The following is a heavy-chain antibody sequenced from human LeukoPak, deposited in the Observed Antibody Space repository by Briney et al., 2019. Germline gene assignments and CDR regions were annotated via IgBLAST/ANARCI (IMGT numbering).Heavy chain of an antibody. CDR2: IIPIFGTA. D-gene: IGHD6-13*01. CDR1: GGTFSSYA. CDR3: ARGKLEYSSSWYDWFDP. Sequence: SVKVSCKASGGTFSSYAISWVRQAPGQGLEWMGGIIPIFGTANYAQKFQGRVMITADESTSTAHMELSSLRSEDTAVYYCARGKLEYSSSWYDWFDPWGQGTLVTVSS. V-gene: IGHV1-69*13. J-gene: IGHJ5*02.